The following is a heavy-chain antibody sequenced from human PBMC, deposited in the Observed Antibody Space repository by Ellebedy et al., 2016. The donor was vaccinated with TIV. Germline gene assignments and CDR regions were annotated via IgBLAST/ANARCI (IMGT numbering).Heavy chain of an antibody. J-gene: IGHJ4*02. CDR1: GFTFSTYA. D-gene: IGHD3-22*01. CDR2: LTTGGVT. V-gene: IGHV3-23*01. CDR3: ARPYVSNGYYQFDF. Sequence: PGGSLRLSCVVSGFTFSTYAMRWFRQAPGKGLEWVSALTTGGVTFYSDSVKGRFTISRDNSKHSLYLQMNSLRADETAVYYCARPYVSNGYYQFDFWGQGALVTVSS.